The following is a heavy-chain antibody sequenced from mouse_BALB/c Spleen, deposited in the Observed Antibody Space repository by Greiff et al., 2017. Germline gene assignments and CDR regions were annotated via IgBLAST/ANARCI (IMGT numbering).Heavy chain of an antibody. Sequence: VQLQQSGPELVKPGASVKIPCKASGYTFTDYNMDWVKQSHGKSLEWIGDINPNNGGTIYNQKFKGKATLTVDKSSSTAYMELRSLTSEDTAVYYCANRKPWGYYLWFAYWGQGTLVTVSA. V-gene: IGHV1-18*01. D-gene: IGHD2-3*01. CDR2: INPNNGGT. J-gene: IGHJ3*01. CDR1: GYTFTDYN. CDR3: ANRKPWGYYLWFAY.